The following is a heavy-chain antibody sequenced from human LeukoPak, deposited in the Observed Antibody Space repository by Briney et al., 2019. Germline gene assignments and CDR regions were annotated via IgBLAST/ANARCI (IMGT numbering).Heavy chain of an antibody. CDR1: GFTFSSYW. V-gene: IGHV3-7*01. CDR2: IKQDGSEK. J-gene: IGHJ5*02. CDR3: ARDLHSSSWYRDWFDP. D-gene: IGHD6-13*01. Sequence: PGGSLRLSCAASGFTFSSYWMSWVRQAPGKGLEWVANIKQDGSEKYYVDSVKGRFTISRDNAKNSLYLQMNRLRAEDTAVYYCARDLHSSSWYRDWFDPWGQGTLVTVSS.